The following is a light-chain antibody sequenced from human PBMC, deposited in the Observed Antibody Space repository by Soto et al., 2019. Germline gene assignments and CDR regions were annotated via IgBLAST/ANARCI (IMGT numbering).Light chain of an antibody. Sequence: QSALTQPASVSGSPGQAITISCTGTSSDVGGYTYVSWYQQHPGKAPKFIIYDVSNRPSGVSNRFSGSKSGNTASLTISGLHAEDEADYYCSSYTTSNTRQIVFGTGTKVTVL. V-gene: IGLV2-14*01. J-gene: IGLJ1*01. CDR1: SSDVGGYTY. CDR3: SSYTTSNTRQIV. CDR2: DVS.